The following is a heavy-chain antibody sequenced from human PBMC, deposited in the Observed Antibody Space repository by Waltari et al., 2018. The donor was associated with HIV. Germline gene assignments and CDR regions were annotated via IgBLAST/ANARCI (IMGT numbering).Heavy chain of an antibody. Sequence: QVQLQQWGAGLLKPSETLSLTCAVYGGSFSGYYWSWIRQPPGKGLEWIGEINHSGNTNYNPALKSRVTISVDTSKTQFSLKLSSVTAADTAVYYCARALLYYDNSDLGYFDLWGRGTLVTVSS. CDR1: GGSFSGYY. D-gene: IGHD3-22*01. V-gene: IGHV4-34*01. CDR3: ARALLYYDNSDLGYFDL. J-gene: IGHJ2*01. CDR2: INHSGNT.